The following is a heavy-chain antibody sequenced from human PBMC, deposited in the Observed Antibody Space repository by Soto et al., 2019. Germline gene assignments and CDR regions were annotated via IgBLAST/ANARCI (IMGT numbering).Heavy chain of an antibody. V-gene: IGHV1-3*01. J-gene: IGHJ3*02. CDR2: IHAGNGYT. Sequence: QVQLVQSGAQVKKPGASVKVSCKASGYTFDNYALHWVRQAPGRRLEGMGWIHAGNGYTKYSQRFQGRVTITRDTSASTAHMDLSSLRSEDTAVYYCARVQYSGYDFKLAFDIWGQGTMVTVSS. D-gene: IGHD5-12*01. CDR3: ARVQYSGYDFKLAFDI. CDR1: GYTFDNYA.